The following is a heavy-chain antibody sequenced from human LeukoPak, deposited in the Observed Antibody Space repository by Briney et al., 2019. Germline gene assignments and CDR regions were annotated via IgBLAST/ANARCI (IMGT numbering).Heavy chain of an antibody. V-gene: IGHV3-66*01. CDR2: IYRDGST. Sequence: GGSLRLSCAASGFIVGNNYMSWVRQAPGKGLEWVSVIYRDGSTYYADSVKGRFTISRDNAKNSLYLQMNSLRAEDTALYYCAKSSSGAYDIRGQGTMVTVSS. D-gene: IGHD6-6*01. J-gene: IGHJ3*02. CDR3: AKSSSGAYDI. CDR1: GFIVGNNY.